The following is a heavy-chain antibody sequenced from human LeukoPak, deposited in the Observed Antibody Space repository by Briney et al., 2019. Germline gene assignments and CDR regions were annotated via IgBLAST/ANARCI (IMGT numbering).Heavy chain of an antibody. CDR1: GGSISSSSYY. V-gene: IGHV4-39*07. D-gene: IGHD4-23*01. CDR3: ARVGTTVVTFDY. CDR2: IYYSGST. Sequence: SETLSLTCTVSGGSISSSSYYWGWIRQPPGKGLEWIGSIYYSGSTYYNPSLKSRVTIPVDTSKNQFSLKLSSVTAADTAVYYCARVGTTVVTFDYWGQGTLVTVSS. J-gene: IGHJ4*02.